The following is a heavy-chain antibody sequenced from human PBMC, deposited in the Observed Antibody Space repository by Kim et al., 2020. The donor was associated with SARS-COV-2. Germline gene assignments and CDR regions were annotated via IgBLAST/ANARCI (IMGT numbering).Heavy chain of an antibody. V-gene: IGHV4-34*01. D-gene: IGHD5-12*01. CDR3: ARWLFDAFDI. CDR2: ST. Sequence: STNYNPSLKSRVTISVDTSKNQFSLKLSSVTAADTAVYYCARWLFDAFDIWGQGTMVTVSS. J-gene: IGHJ3*02.